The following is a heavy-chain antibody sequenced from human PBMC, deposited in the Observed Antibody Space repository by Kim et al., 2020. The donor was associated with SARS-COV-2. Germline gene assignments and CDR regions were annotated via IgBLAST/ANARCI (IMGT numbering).Heavy chain of an antibody. V-gene: IGHV1-24*01. CDR2: GET. Sequence: GETIYAQKFQGRVTMTVDPSTDTAYMELSSLRSEDTAVYYCATKGSYYYYGMDVWGQGTTVTVSS. CDR3: ATKGSYYYYGMDV. J-gene: IGHJ6*02.